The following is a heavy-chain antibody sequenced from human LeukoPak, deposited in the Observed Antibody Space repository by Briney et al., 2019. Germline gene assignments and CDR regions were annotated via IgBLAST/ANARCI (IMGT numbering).Heavy chain of an antibody. J-gene: IGHJ5*02. CDR3: ARVGDGYSWFRFDP. CDR1: GYTFTGYY. V-gene: IGHV1-2*02. D-gene: IGHD5-24*01. CDR2: INPNSGGT. Sequence: ASVKVSCKASGYTFTGYYMHWVRQAPGQGLEWMGWINPNSGGTNYAQKFQGRVTMTRDTSISTAYMELSRLRSDDTAVYYCARVGDGYSWFRFDPWGQGTLVTVSS.